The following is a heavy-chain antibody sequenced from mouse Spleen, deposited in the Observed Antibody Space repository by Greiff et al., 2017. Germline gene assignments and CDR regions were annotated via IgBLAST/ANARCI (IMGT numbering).Heavy chain of an antibody. J-gene: IGHJ2*01. CDR3: ASGYYGDPAWFAY. D-gene: IGHD2-13*01. CDR1: GYTFTSYW. CDR2: IDPNSGGT. V-gene: IGHV1-72*01. Sequence: QVQLKESGAELVKPGASVKLSCKASGYTFTSYWMHWVKQRPGRGLEWIGRIDPNSGGTKYNEKFKSKATLTVDKPSSTAYMQLSSLTSEDSAVYYCASGYYGDPAWFAYWGQGTTLTVSS.